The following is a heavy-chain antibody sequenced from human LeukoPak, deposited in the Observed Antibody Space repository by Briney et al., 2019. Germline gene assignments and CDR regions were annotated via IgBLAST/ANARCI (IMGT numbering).Heavy chain of an antibody. Sequence: PSETLSLTCTVSGGSISSYYWSWIRQPPGKGLEWIGYIYYSGSTNYNPSLKSRVTISVDTSKNQFSLKLSSVTAADTAVYYYAGGPASSSWYAGYYYYYYGMDVWGQGTTVTVSS. CDR1: GGSISSYY. V-gene: IGHV4-59*01. D-gene: IGHD6-13*01. J-gene: IGHJ6*02. CDR3: AGGPASSSWYAGYYYYYYGMDV. CDR2: IYYSGST.